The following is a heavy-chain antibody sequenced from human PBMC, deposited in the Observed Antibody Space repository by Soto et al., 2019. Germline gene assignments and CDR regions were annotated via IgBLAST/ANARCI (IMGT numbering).Heavy chain of an antibody. CDR2: FHYTGIS. Sequence: PSETLSLTCTVSEGCITGYYWSWIRQPPGKGLEWIGYFHYTGISNYNSSLKSRVTMSLDTSKNQFSLKLSSVSTADTAIYYCARGASNWQYFDYWGQGALVTVSS. CDR3: ARGASNWQYFDY. V-gene: IGHV4-59*01. CDR1: EGCITGYY. D-gene: IGHD4-4*01. J-gene: IGHJ4*02.